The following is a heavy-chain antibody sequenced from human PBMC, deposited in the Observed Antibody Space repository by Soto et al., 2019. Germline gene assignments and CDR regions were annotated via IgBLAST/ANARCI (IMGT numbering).Heavy chain of an antibody. CDR2: ITISGDKT. CDR1: GFTLSSYA. J-gene: IGHJ6*02. Sequence: GGSLRLSCAASGFTLSSYAMTWVRQLPGRGLEWVSAITISGDKTYYADSVKGRFTISRDKSKNTLYLQMNSLKAEDTAVYYCTKMTSDYYAMDVWGQGNTVAVSS. V-gene: IGHV3-23*01. CDR3: TKMTSDYYAMDV.